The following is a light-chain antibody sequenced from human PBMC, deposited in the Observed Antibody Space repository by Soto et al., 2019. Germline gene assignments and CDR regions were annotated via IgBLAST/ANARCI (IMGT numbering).Light chain of an antibody. V-gene: IGLV2-8*01. CDR3: SSYAGSNNLYV. J-gene: IGLJ1*01. Sequence: QSVLTQPPSASGSPGQSVTISCTGTTSDIGVYNYVSWYQQHPGKAPKLMLYEVSKRPSGVPDRFSGSKSGNTASLTVSGLQAEDEADYYCSSYAGSNNLYVFGAGTKVTVL. CDR2: EVS. CDR1: TSDIGVYNY.